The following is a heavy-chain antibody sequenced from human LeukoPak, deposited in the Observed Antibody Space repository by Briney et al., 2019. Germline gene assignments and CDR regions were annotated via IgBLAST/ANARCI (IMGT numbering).Heavy chain of an antibody. J-gene: IGHJ4*02. CDR3: VRGGYGSIDY. Sequence: PGGSLRLSCAASGFTFISLWMHWVRQAPGKGLVWVSYINSDGTTATYADSVKGRFTISRDSAKTTLYLQMNRLRAEDTAVYYCVRGGYGSIDYWGQGTLVTVSS. D-gene: IGHD4-17*01. CDR2: INSDGTTA. CDR1: GFTFISLW. V-gene: IGHV3-74*01.